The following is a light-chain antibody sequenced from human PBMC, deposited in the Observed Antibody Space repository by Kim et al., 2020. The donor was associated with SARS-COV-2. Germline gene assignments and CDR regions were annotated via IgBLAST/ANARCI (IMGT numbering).Light chain of an antibody. CDR2: ETS. J-gene: IGKJ1*01. V-gene: IGKV1-27*01. Sequence: AAVGDRVTSTCRASQGIRNYLAWYQQKPGKVPNLLIYETSSLQSGVPTRFSGSGSGTDFTLTSSRLQPEDVANYYYQQYNGAPRTFGPGTKVDIK. CDR3: QQYNGAPRT. CDR1: QGIRNY.